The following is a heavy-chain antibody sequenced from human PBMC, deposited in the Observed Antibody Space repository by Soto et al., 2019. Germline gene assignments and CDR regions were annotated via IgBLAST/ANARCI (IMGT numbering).Heavy chain of an antibody. J-gene: IGHJ5*02. CDR3: AHLPGWEQQLRGHNWFDP. CDR1: GFSLSTSGVG. D-gene: IGHD6-13*01. CDR2: IYWDDDK. V-gene: IGHV2-5*02. Sequence: QITLKESGPTLVKPTQTLTLTCTFSGFSLSTSGVGVGWIRQPPGKALEWLALIYWDDDKRYSPSLKSRLTITKDTSKNQVVLTMTNMDPVDTATYYWAHLPGWEQQLRGHNWFDPWGQGTLVTVSS.